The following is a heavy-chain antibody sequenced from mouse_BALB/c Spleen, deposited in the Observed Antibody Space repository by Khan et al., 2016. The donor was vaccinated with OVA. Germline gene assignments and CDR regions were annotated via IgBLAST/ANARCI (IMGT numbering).Heavy chain of an antibody. CDR1: AFTFSSYS. D-gene: IGHD4-1*01. CDR3: ASHLTGSFAY. CDR2: ISIGGDYT. Sequence: EVELVVPEVHLVKPGGSLILPSASLAFTFSSYSISLVRRTPDNRLGWVATISIGGDYTYNPDNVKGRFPISRYNAKNTLYLQMSSLKSEDTAMYYCASHLTGSFAYWGQGTLVTVSA. V-gene: IGHV5-6*01. J-gene: IGHJ3*01.